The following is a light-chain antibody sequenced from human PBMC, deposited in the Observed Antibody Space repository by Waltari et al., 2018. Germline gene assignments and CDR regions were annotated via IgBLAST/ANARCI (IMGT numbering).Light chain of an antibody. CDR2: ANT. CDR3: QSYDVTLRYV. V-gene: IGLV1-40*01. Sequence: QSMLTQPPSVSGAPGQRVTISCSNIGAHLAVHWYQQLPGSAPKLLIYANTKRPSGVPDRFSGSKSGTSASLAITGLQAEDEADYYCQSYDVTLRYVFGPGTKVTVL. J-gene: IGLJ1*01. CDR1: NIGAHLA.